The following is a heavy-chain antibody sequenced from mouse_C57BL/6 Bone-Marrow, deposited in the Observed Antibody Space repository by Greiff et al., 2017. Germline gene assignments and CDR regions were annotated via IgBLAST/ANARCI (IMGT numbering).Heavy chain of an antibody. D-gene: IGHD1-1*01. V-gene: IGHV1-69*01. CDR2: IDPSDSYT. Sequence: VQLQQPGAELVMPGASVKLSCKASGYTFTSYWMHWVKQRPGQGLEWIGEIDPSDSYTNYNQKFKGKSTLTVDKSSSTAYMQLSSLTSEDSAVYYCARDGSSYDGFAYWGQGTLVTVSA. J-gene: IGHJ3*01. CDR1: GYTFTSYW. CDR3: ARDGSSYDGFAY.